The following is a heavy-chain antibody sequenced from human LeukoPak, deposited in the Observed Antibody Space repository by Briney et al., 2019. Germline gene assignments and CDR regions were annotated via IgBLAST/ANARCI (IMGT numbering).Heavy chain of an antibody. J-gene: IGHJ4*02. CDR2: ISGSGGGT. D-gene: IGHD3-3*01. V-gene: IGHV3-23*01. CDR3: AKRNYDFWSGYYRRAEDHFDY. CDR1: GFTFSRYA. Sequence: GGSLRLSCAASGFTFSRYAMSWVRQAPGKGLEWVSAISGSGGGTYYTDSVKGRFTISRDNSKNILYLQMNSLRAEDTAVYYCAKRNYDFWSGYYRRAEDHFDYWGQGTLVSVSS.